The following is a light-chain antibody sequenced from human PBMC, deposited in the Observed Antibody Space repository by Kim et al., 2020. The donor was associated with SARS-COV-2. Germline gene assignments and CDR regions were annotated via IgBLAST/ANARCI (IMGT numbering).Light chain of an antibody. J-gene: IGLJ1*01. V-gene: IGLV1-40*01. CDR3: QSYDSSLSGYV. CDR2: GNN. Sequence: RVTIAGTGSSSNIGAGYDVHWYQQFPGTAPKLLIYGNNNRPSGVPDRFSGSKSGTSASLAITGLQAEDEADYYCQSYDSSLSGYVFGTGTKVTVL. CDR1: SSNIGAGYD.